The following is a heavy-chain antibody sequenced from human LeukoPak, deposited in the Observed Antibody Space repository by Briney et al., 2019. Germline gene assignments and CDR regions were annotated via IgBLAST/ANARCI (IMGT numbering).Heavy chain of an antibody. J-gene: IGHJ4*02. V-gene: IGHV4-34*01. CDR1: GGSFSGYY. Sequence: SETLSLTCAVYGGSFSGYYWSWIRQPPGKELEWIGEINHSGSTNYNPSLKSRVTISVDTSKNQFSLKLSSVTAADTAVYYCASWPVDTAMVANYWGQGTLVTVSS. D-gene: IGHD5-18*01. CDR2: INHSGST. CDR3: ASWPVDTAMVANY.